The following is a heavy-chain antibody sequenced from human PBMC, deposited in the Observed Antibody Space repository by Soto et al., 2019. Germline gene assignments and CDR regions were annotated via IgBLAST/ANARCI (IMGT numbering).Heavy chain of an antibody. J-gene: IGHJ5*02. CDR1: GFTFSDFY. CDR3: ARDGRGPSALDL. Sequence: QVQLVESGGGLVKPGGSVRLSCAASGFTFSDFYMNWIRQAPGKWLEWLSYISRNGRTMYYADSVKGRFTISRDNTKKSLYLEMTSLRADDSSMYYCARDGRGPSALDLWGQGTLVTVSS. V-gene: IGHV3-11*01. D-gene: IGHD1-26*01. CDR2: ISRNGRTM.